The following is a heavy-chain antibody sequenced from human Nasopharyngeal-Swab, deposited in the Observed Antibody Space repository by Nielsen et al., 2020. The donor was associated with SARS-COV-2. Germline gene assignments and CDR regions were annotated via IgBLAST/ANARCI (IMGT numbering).Heavy chain of an antibody. V-gene: IGHV3-74*01. CDR2: INGNGTRI. CDR3: ARDKCMEGPTCDAFDI. D-gene: IGHD2-8*01. Sequence: GESLKISCTASRFTFSRYWIHWVRQVPGKGLVWVSRINGNGTRINYADSVKGRFTISRDNAKNTVFLQMNSLRAAETAVYYCARDKCMEGPTCDAFDIWGQGTMVTVSS. J-gene: IGHJ3*02. CDR1: RFTFSRYW.